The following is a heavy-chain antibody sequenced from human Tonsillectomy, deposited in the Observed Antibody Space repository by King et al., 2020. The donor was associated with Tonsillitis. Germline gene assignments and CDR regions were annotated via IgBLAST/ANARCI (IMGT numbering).Heavy chain of an antibody. CDR1: GFSFSNYG. CDR3: AKDVPAAFFDY. J-gene: IGHJ4*02. V-gene: IGHV3-30*02. CDR2: IRSDGSIK. D-gene: IGHD3-10*02. Sequence: VQLVQSGGGVVQPGGSLRLSCAASGFSFSNYGMHWVRQAPGKGLEWVAFIRSDGSIKYYADPVKGRFTISRDNSKNTQYLQINSPRPEDTAVYYCAKDVPAAFFDYWGQRTLVTVSS.